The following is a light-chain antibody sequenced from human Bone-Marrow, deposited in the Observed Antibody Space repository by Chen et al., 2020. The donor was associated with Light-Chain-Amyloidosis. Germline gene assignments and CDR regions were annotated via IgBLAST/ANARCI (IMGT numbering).Light chain of an antibody. CDR3: MQSLQRPLT. J-gene: IGKJ4*01. CDR2: EVS. V-gene: IGKV2D-29*02. CDR1: QRLRDMKTY. Sequence: DIVMTQTPLSLSVTPGQPASISCKSSQRLRDMKTYLSWYLQKPGQSPQLLIYEVSNRFSGVPDRFSGSGSETDFTQKLSRVEAEDVGVWYCMQSLQRPLTVGRGTKVEFK.